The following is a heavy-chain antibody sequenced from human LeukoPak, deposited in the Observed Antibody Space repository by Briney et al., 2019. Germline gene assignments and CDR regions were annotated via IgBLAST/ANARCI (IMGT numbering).Heavy chain of an antibody. Sequence: SQTLSLTCAISGDSVSSNRGAWNWIRRSPSRGLEWLGRTYYRSKWYNEYAVSVKSRITINPDTSRNQFSLQLNSVTPEDTAVYYCARDYYSSGWYRFDYWGQGTLVTVSS. CDR2: TYYRSKWYN. CDR1: GDSVSSNRGA. D-gene: IGHD6-19*01. V-gene: IGHV6-1*01. CDR3: ARDYYSSGWYRFDY. J-gene: IGHJ4*02.